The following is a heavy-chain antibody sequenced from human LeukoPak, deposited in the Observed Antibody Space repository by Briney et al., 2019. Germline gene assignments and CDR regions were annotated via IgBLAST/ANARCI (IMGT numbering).Heavy chain of an antibody. J-gene: IGHJ3*02. Sequence: PGGSLRLSCAASGLTFSSYWMSWVRQAPGKGLELVANIKQDGSERHYVDSVTGRFTISRDNTKNSLYLQMNSLRADDTAVYYCARDLAGPPQEAFDIWGQGTMVTVSS. CDR3: ARDLAGPPQEAFDI. V-gene: IGHV3-7*01. CDR2: IKQDGSER. CDR1: GLTFSSYW.